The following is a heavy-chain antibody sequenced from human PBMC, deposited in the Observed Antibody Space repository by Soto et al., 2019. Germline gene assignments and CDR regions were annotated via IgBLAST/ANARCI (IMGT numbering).Heavy chain of an antibody. J-gene: IGHJ4*02. Sequence: TLSLTCPVSGVSVSSGSYYWNWIRQPPGKGLEWIGYIYYSGSTYYNPSLESRVTISVDTSKNQFSLKLSSVTAADTAMYYCAGEVADSGYPIHWGQGTLVTVSS. CDR1: GVSVSSGSYY. D-gene: IGHD3-22*01. V-gene: IGHV4-61*01. CDR3: AGEVADSGYPIH. CDR2: IYYSGST.